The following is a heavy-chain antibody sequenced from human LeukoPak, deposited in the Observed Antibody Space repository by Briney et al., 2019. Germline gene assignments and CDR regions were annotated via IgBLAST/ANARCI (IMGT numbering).Heavy chain of an antibody. CDR3: ARDIGDIVVVSAAPGLDY. D-gene: IGHD2-2*01. CDR1: GFTFDDYA. Sequence: QPGGSLRLSCAASGFTFDDYAMHWVRQAPGKGLEWVSLISGDGGSTYYADSVKGRFTISRDNSKNSLYLQMNSLRTEDTALYYCARDIGDIVVVSAAPGLDYWGQGTLVTVSS. J-gene: IGHJ4*02. V-gene: IGHV3-43*02. CDR2: ISGDGGST.